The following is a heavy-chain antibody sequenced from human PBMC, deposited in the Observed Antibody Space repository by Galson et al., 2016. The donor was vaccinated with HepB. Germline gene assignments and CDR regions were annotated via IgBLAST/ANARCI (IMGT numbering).Heavy chain of an antibody. J-gene: IGHJ1*01. CDR1: GFTISNYV. D-gene: IGHD2-15*01. V-gene: IGHV3-23*01. CDR2: ISTTGSTT. CDR3: AKTPKKGENGGLLNY. Sequence: SLRLSCAASGFTISNYVMTWVRQAPGMGLEWVSGISTTGSTTYYADSVKGRFTISRDNSKNTLYLQMSGLRADDTAVYYCAKTPKKGENGGLLNYWGQGILVTVPS.